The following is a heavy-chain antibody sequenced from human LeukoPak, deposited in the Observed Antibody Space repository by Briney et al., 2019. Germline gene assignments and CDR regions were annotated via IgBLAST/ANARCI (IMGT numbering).Heavy chain of an antibody. V-gene: IGHV4-30-2*01. J-gene: IGHJ5*02. D-gene: IGHD3-22*01. Sequence: SETLSLTCTVSGGSISSGGYYWSWIRQHPGKGLEWIGYIYHSGSTYYNPSLKSRVTISVDRSKNQFSLKLSSVTAADTAVYYCARDNAYYDSSGYHWFDPWGQGTLVTVSS. CDR3: ARDNAYYDSSGYHWFDP. CDR2: IYHSGST. CDR1: GGSISSGGYY.